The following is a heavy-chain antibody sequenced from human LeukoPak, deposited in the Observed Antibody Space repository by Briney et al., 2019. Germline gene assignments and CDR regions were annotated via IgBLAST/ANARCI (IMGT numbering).Heavy chain of an antibody. Sequence: GGSLRLSCAASGFTFSSYAMSWVRQAPGKGLEWVSAISGSGGSTYYADSVKGRFTISRDNSKNTLYLQMNSLRAEDTAVYYCAKDRMITFGASEGYFDYWGQGTLVTVSS. CDR1: GFTFSSYA. D-gene: IGHD3-16*01. CDR2: ISGSGGST. CDR3: AKDRMITFGASEGYFDY. V-gene: IGHV3-23*01. J-gene: IGHJ4*02.